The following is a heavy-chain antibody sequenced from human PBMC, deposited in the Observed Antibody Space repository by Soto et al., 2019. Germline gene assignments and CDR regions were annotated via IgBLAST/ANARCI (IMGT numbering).Heavy chain of an antibody. D-gene: IGHD3-22*01. Sequence: SETLSLTCTVSGGSISSGGYYWSWIRQHPGKGLEWIGYIYYSGSTYYNPSLKSRVTISVDTSKNQFSLKLSSVTAADTAVYYCARYTMIVVVSSFSPWGQGTLVIVSS. J-gene: IGHJ5*02. CDR2: IYYSGST. CDR3: ARYTMIVVVSSFSP. CDR1: GGSISSGGYY. V-gene: IGHV4-31*03.